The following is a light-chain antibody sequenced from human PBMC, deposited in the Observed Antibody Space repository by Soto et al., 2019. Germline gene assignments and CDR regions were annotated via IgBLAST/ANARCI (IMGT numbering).Light chain of an antibody. J-gene: IGKJ1*01. CDR3: QQYGSSSWT. CDR2: GAS. Sequence: EIVLTQSPGTLSLSPGERATLSCRASQSVSSSYLAWYQQRTGQAPRILIYGASSRDTGIPDRFSGSGSGTDFTLTISRLEAEDFEVYYCQQYGSSSWTFGQGTKVDIK. CDR1: QSVSSSY. V-gene: IGKV3-20*01.